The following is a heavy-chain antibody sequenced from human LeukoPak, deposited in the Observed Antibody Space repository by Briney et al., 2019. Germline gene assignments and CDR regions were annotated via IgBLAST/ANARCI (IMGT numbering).Heavy chain of an antibody. D-gene: IGHD3-16*01. V-gene: IGHV1-18*01. CDR2: ISAYNANT. CDR1: GYTFTSYG. J-gene: IGHJ4*02. CDR3: ARGGRGAQNQLRFDS. Sequence: GASVKLSCKASGYTFTSYGISWVRQAPAQGLEWRGWISAYNANTNYAQKPQSRVTMTTDTYPSTAYRELRSRRFDHTPVYYCARGGRGAQNQLRFDSWGQGTLVTASS.